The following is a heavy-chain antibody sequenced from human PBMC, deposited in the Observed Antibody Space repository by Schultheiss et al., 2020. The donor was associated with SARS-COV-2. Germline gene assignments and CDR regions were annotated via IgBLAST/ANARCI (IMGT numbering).Heavy chain of an antibody. CDR3: ARARGGSYYYGMDV. J-gene: IGHJ6*02. Sequence: GGSLRLSCAASGFTFSSYAMHWVRQAPGKGLEWVAVISYDGSNKYYADSVKGRFTISRDNSKNTLYLQMNSLRAEDTAVYYCARARGGSYYYGMDVWGQGTTVTVSS. CDR1: GFTFSSYA. D-gene: IGHD1-26*01. CDR2: ISYDGSNK. V-gene: IGHV3-30*04.